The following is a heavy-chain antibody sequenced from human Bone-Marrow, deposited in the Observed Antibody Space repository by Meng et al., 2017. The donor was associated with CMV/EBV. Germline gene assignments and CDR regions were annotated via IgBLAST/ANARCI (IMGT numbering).Heavy chain of an antibody. CDR2: ISSSGSTI. J-gene: IGHJ6*02. D-gene: IGHD6-19*01. CDR1: GFTFSDYY. CDR3: ARGLISGGCYYYGMDV. Sequence: GESLKISCAASGFTFSDYYMSWIRQAPGKGLEWVSYISSSGSTIYYADSVKGRFTISRDNAKNSLYLQMNSLRAEDTAVYYCARGLISGGCYYYGMDVWGQGTTVTVSS. V-gene: IGHV3-11*01.